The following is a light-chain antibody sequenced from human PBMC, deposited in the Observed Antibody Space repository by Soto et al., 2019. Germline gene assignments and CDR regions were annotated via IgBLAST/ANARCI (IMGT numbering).Light chain of an antibody. CDR3: QTWGTGTVV. J-gene: IGLJ2*01. V-gene: IGLV4-69*01. CDR2: LNSDGSH. CDR1: SGHSSYA. Sequence: QSVLTQSPSASASLGASVKLTCTLSSGHSSYAIAWHQQQPEKGPRYLMKLNSDGSHSKGDGIPDRFSGSSSGAERYLPISSLQSEDEADYYRQTWGTGTVVFGGGTKLTVL.